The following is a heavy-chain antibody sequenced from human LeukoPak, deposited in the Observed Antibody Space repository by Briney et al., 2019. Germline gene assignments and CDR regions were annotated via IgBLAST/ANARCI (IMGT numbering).Heavy chain of an antibody. V-gene: IGHV5-51*01. CDR3: ARDGVSRWYFDY. D-gene: IGHD3-3*01. CDR1: GYSFTSYW. Sequence: GESLKISCKGSGYSFTSYWIGWVRQMPGKGLEWMGIIYPGDSDITYSPSFQGQVTISADKSINTVYLQWSSLKASDTAMYYCARDGVSRWYFDYWGQGTLVTVSS. CDR2: IYPGDSDI. J-gene: IGHJ4*02.